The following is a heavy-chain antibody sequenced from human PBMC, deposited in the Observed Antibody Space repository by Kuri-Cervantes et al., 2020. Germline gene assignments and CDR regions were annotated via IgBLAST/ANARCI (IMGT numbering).Heavy chain of an antibody. CDR1: GFTFSDYY. D-gene: IGHD1-26*01. CDR2: ISSSGSTI. J-gene: IGHJ3*02. V-gene: IGHV3-11*04. CDR3: ARGGEWELLAAFDI. Sequence: GESLKISCAASGFTFSDYYMSWIRQAPGKGLEWVSYISSSGSTIYYADSVKGRFTISRDNAKNSLYLQMNSLRAEDTAVYYCARGGEWELLAAFDIWGQGTMVTVSS.